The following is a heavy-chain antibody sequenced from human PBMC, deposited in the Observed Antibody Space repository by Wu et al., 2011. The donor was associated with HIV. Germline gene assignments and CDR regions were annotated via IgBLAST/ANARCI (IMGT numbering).Heavy chain of an antibody. CDR3: GSGTIVYGGNPFGYMAV. Sequence: QVHLVQSGADVKKPGSSVKVSCKPSGGTFSNDAINWVRQAPGQGLECVGGIIPMFEVTNYAQKFRGRVTITADKSTNTVYMEMSNLRSDDTAVYYCGSGTIVYGGNPFGYMAVWGKGTTVIVAS. CDR2: IIPMFEVT. V-gene: IGHV1-69*14. CDR1: GGTFSNDA. D-gene: IGHD4/OR15-4a*01. J-gene: IGHJ6*03.